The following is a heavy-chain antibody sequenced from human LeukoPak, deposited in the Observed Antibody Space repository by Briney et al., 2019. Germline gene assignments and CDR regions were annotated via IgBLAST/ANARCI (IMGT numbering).Heavy chain of an antibody. Sequence: SETLSLTCTVSGGSISSHYWSWIRQPPGKGLEWIGYIYYSGSTNYNPSLKSRVTISVDTSKNQFSLKLSSVTAADTAVYYCARVPYGGNSVDDYWGQGTLVTVSS. CDR1: GGSISSHY. CDR2: IYYSGST. D-gene: IGHD4-23*01. CDR3: ARVPYGGNSVDDY. J-gene: IGHJ4*02. V-gene: IGHV4-59*11.